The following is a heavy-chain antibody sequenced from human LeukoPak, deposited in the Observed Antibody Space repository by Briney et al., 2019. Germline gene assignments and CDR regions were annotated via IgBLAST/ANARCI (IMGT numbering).Heavy chain of an antibody. J-gene: IGHJ6*03. D-gene: IGHD1-26*01. Sequence: GESLKISCKGSGYSFTSYWIGWVRQMPGKGLEWMGIIYPGDSDTRYSPSFQGQVTISADKSISTAYLQWSSLKASDTAMYYCASGTVGSAYYYYMDVWGKGTTVTVSS. CDR2: IYPGDSDT. CDR3: ASGTVGSAYYYYMDV. CDR1: GYSFTSYW. V-gene: IGHV5-51*01.